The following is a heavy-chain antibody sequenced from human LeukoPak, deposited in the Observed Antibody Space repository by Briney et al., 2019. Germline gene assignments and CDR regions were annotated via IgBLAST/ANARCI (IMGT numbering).Heavy chain of an antibody. J-gene: IGHJ6*03. D-gene: IGHD3-10*01. CDR3: ARDGSITMVRGVIYYYMDV. V-gene: IGHV3-21*01. CDR2: ISSSSSYI. Sequence: PGGSLRLCWAASGFTFSSYSMNWVRQAPGKGLEWVSSISSSSSYIYYADSVKGRFTISRDNAKNSLYLQMNSLRAEDTAVYYCARDGSITMVRGVIYYYMDVWGKGTTVTVSS. CDR1: GFTFSSYS.